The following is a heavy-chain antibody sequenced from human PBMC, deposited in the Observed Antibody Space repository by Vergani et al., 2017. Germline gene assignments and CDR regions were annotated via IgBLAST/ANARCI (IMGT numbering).Heavy chain of an antibody. Sequence: QVQLQESGPRLVKPSQTLSLTCTVSGGSISNYYWSWIRQPPGKGLEWIKYIYYSGSTNYNPSLKSRVTISVDTSKNQFSLKLNSVTAADTAVYYCAKGDYGGNADYWGQGTLVTVSS. CDR3: AKGDYGGNADY. CDR2: IYYSGST. CDR1: GGSISNYY. J-gene: IGHJ4*02. D-gene: IGHD4-23*01. V-gene: IGHV4-59*01.